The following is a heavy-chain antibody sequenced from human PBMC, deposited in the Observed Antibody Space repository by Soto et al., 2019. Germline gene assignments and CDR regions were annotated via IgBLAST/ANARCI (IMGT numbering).Heavy chain of an antibody. CDR3: ARVGAYYDFWSGYYTYHDAFDI. V-gene: IGHV4-59*01. Sequence: TVSGGSISSYYWSWIRQPPGKGLEWIGYIYYSGSTNYNPSLKSRVTISVDTSKNQFSLKLSSVTAADTAVYYCARVGAYYDFWSGYYTYHDAFDIWGQGTMVTVSS. J-gene: IGHJ3*02. CDR2: IYYSGST. CDR1: GGSISSYY. D-gene: IGHD3-3*01.